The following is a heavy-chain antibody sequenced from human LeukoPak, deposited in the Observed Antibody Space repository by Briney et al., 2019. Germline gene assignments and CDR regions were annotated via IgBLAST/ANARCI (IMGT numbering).Heavy chain of an antibody. CDR3: ARYYGSGSYELIDY. CDR2: ISSSGSTI. CDR1: GFIVSHNY. J-gene: IGHJ4*02. D-gene: IGHD3-10*01. V-gene: IGHV3-11*01. Sequence: GGSLRLSCAASGFIVSHNYMSWIRQAPGKGLEWVSYISSSGSTIYYADSVKGRFTISRDNAKNSLYLQMNSLRAEDTAVYYCARYYGSGSYELIDYWGQGTLVTVSS.